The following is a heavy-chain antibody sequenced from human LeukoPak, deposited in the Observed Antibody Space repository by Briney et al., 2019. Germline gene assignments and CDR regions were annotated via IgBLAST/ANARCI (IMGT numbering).Heavy chain of an antibody. CDR1: GFTFSSYS. Sequence: GGSLRLSCAASGFTFSSYSMNWVRQAPGKGLEWVSYISSSSSTIYYADSVKGRFTISRDNAKNSLYLQMNSLRAEDTAVYYCATGTTDGGFDYWGQGTLVTVSS. CDR2: ISSSSSTI. CDR3: ATGTTDGGFDY. V-gene: IGHV3-48*01. J-gene: IGHJ4*02. D-gene: IGHD1-1*01.